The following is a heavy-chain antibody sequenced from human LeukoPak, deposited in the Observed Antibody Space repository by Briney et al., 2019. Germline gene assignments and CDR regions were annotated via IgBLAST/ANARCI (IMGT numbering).Heavy chain of an antibody. CDR2: ISSSSYI. CDR3: ARDVNGSPGLSRPLRDY. D-gene: IGHD1-14*01. CDR1: GFTFSSYS. J-gene: IGHJ4*02. V-gene: IGHV3-21*01. Sequence: PGGSLRLSCAASGFTFSSYSMNWVRQAPGKGLEWVSSISSSSYIYYADSVKGRFTISRDNAKNSLYLKMNSLRAEDTAVYYCARDVNGSPGLSRPLRDYWGQGALVTVSS.